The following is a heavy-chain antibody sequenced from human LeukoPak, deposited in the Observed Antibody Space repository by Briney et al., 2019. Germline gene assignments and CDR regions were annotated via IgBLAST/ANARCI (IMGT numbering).Heavy chain of an antibody. V-gene: IGHV3-21*01. D-gene: IGHD3-10*01. J-gene: IGHJ4*02. CDR2: ISSSSSYI. CDR3: ARDMLYYYGSGSQPPFGY. Sequence: GGSLRLSCAASGFTFSSYSMNWVRQAPGKGLVWVSSISSSSSYIYYADSVKGRFTISRDNAKNSLYLQMNSLRAEDTAVYYCARDMLYYYGSGSQPPFGYWGQGTLVTVSS. CDR1: GFTFSSYS.